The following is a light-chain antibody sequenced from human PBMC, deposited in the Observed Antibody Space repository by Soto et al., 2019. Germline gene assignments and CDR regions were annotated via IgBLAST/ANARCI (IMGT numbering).Light chain of an antibody. V-gene: IGLV2-23*02. J-gene: IGLJ1*01. Sequence: QSVLTQPASVSGSPGQSITISCTRNNSDLGSFNFVSWYQQHPGKAPKVMIYEVAKRPSGISDRFSGSKSGNTASLTISGLQVEDEADYYCCSDAGTSSYLFGTGTKVTVL. CDR3: CSDAGTSSYL. CDR2: EVA. CDR1: NSDLGSFNF.